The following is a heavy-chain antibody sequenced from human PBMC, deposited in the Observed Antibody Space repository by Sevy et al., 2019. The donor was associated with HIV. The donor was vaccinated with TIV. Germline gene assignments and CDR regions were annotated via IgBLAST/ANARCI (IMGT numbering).Heavy chain of an antibody. D-gene: IGHD4-17*01. CDR3: AREGDYGDDDFAS. CDR2: IRSKAYGETS. Sequence: GGSLRLSCKASGFTFSDYAMNWFRQAPGKGLEWIGFIRSKAYGETSEYAASVKGRFTISRYDYKNIAYLQLNRLKTEDTAVYYCAREGDYGDDDFASWGKGTLVTVSS. V-gene: IGHV3-49*03. J-gene: IGHJ4*02. CDR1: GFTFSDYA.